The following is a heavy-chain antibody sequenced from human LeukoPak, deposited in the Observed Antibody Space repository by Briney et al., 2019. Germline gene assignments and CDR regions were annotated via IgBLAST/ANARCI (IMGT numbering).Heavy chain of an antibody. V-gene: IGHV3-21*01. CDR3: ARGPLGYSYGYDAFDI. Sequence: GGSLRLSCAASGFTFSSYSVNWVRQAPGKGLEWVSSISSSSYIYYADSVKGRFTISRDNAKNSLYLQMNSLRAEDTAVYYCARGPLGYSYGYDAFDIWGQRTMVTVSS. CDR2: ISSSSYI. J-gene: IGHJ3*02. D-gene: IGHD5-18*01. CDR1: GFTFSSYS.